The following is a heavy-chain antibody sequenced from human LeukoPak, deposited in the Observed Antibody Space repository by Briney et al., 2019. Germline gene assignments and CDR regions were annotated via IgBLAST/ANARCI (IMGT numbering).Heavy chain of an antibody. CDR1: GFTFGNYW. V-gene: IGHV3-74*01. CDR3: VRDLGGRYGY. CDR2: IDTDGSIT. D-gene: IGHD1-26*01. Sequence: GGSLRLSCAASGFTFGNYWMHWVRQVPGKGLVWVSRIDTDGSITNYADSARSRFTISRDNARNNLYLQMNSLRAEDTAVYYLVRDLGGRYGYWGQETLVTVSS. J-gene: IGHJ4*02.